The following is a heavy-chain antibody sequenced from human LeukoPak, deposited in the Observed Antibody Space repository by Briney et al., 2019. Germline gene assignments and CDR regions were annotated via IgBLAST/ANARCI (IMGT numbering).Heavy chain of an antibody. CDR3: AKDRAAAGKGYYFDY. CDR2: ISWNSGSI. D-gene: IGHD6-13*01. CDR1: GFTFDDYA. V-gene: IGHV3-9*01. Sequence: PGGSLRPSCAASGFTFDDYAMHWVRQAPGKGLEWVSGISWNSGSIGYADSVKGRFTISRDNAKNSLYLQMNSLRAEDTVLYYCAKDRAAAGKGYYFDYWGQGTLVTVSS. J-gene: IGHJ4*02.